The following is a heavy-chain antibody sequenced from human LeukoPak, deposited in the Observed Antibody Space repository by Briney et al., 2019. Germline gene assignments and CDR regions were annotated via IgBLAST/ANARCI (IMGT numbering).Heavy chain of an antibody. D-gene: IGHD3-3*01. CDR1: EFTFTDAW. V-gene: IGHV3-15*01. CDR3: TTLSMTIIHGGDY. J-gene: IGHJ4*02. CDR2: IKTKSQGETT. Sequence: GGSLRLSCAASEFTFTDAWMSWVRQAPGKGLEWVARIKTKSQGETTDYAAPVEGRFIISREDSKKTLYLQMNSLKTEDTAVYSCTTLSMTIIHGGDYWGQGALVTVSS.